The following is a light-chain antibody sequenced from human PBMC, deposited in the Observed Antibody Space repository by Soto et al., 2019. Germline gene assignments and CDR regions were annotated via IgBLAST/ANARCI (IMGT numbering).Light chain of an antibody. CDR1: RDVGSD. CDR2: AAS. CDR3: LQDYGDSWT. J-gene: IGKJ5*01. Sequence: TQMTQSPLSLSASVGEKIIITCRASRDVGSDVSWYQQKPGQAPKLVIYAASNLYTGVPSRFSGRRSGTEFTLTISSLQPEDFASYYCLQDYGDSWTFGQGTRLEI. V-gene: IGKV1-6*01.